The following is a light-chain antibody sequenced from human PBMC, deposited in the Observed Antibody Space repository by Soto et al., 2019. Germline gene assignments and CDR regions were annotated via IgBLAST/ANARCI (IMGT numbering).Light chain of an antibody. J-gene: IGLJ1*01. CDR3: SSYTSSTTQV. CDR1: RSDVGGYNY. V-gene: IGLV2-14*01. CDR2: EVS. Sequence: QSVLTQPACVSVSTGQSITISCTGTRSDVGGYNYVSWYQQHPGKAPKLIIFEVSNRPSGVSNRFSGSKSGNTASLTISGLQGDDEADYHCSSYTSSTTQVFGTGPKVTVL.